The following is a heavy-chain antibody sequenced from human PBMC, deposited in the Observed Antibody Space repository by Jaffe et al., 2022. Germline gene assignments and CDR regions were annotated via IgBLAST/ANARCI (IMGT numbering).Heavy chain of an antibody. CDR2: IRYDGSNK. J-gene: IGHJ4*02. CDR1: GFTFSSYG. D-gene: IGHD6-19*01. Sequence: QVQLVESGGGVVQPGGSLRLSCAASGFTFSSYGMHWVRQAPGKGLEWVAFIRYDGSNKYYADSVKGRFTISRDNSKNTLYLQMNSLRAEDTAVYYCAKEDSSGWYAGSSDYWGQGTLVTVSS. V-gene: IGHV3-30*02. CDR3: AKEDSSGWYAGSSDY.